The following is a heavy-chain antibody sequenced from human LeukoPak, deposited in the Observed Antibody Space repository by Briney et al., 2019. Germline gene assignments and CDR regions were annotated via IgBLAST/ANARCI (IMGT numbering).Heavy chain of an antibody. CDR2: IYYSGSA. Sequence: TSETLSLTCTVSGGSISNYYWSWIRQPPGKGLEWIGYIYYSGSANYNPSLKSRVTISVDTSNNQFSLKLSSVTAADTAVYYCARDRRGYYDSSGYYNDAFDVWGQGTMVTVSS. CDR3: ARDRRGYYDSSGYYNDAFDV. V-gene: IGHV4-59*01. CDR1: GGSISNYY. D-gene: IGHD3-22*01. J-gene: IGHJ3*01.